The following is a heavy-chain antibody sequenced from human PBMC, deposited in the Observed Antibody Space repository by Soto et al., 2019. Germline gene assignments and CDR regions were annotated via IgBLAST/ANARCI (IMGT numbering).Heavy chain of an antibody. V-gene: IGHV3-15*01. Sequence: EVPLVESGGGLVKPGESLRLSCAASGFTFSNAWMNWVRQVPGKGLEWVARIKTKAHGGTTDYAAPVKGRFTISRDDSKNTLYLQMNSLKTEDAGVYYCADIAVSHTGDYWGQGTLVTVSS. CDR1: GFTFSNAW. J-gene: IGHJ4*02. CDR2: IKTKAHGGTT. CDR3: ADIAVSHTGDY. D-gene: IGHD6-19*01.